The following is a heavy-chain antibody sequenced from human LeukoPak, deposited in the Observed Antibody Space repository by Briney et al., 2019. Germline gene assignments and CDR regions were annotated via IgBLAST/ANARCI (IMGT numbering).Heavy chain of an antibody. D-gene: IGHD6-6*01. CDR2: INPNSGDT. Sequence: AASVKVSCKASGYTFTGYYIHWVRQAPGQGLEWMGRINPNSGDTNYAQKFQGRVTMTRDTSISTAYMELSRLRSDDTAVFYCAKDHPSSSRIPVYWGQGTLITVSS. V-gene: IGHV1-2*06. CDR1: GYTFTGYY. J-gene: IGHJ4*02. CDR3: AKDHPSSSRIPVY.